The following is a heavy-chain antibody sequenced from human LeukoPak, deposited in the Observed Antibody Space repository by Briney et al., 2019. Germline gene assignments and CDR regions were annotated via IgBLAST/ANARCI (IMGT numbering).Heavy chain of an antibody. D-gene: IGHD3-16*02. CDR2: IYYSGST. CDR3: ARAPYDYVWGSYRQYYFDY. Sequence: SETLSLTCTVSGGSISSYYWSWIRQPPGKGLEWIGYIYYSGSTNYNPSLKSRVTISVDTSKNQFSLKLSSVTAADKAVYYCARAPYDYVWGSYRQYYFDYWGQGTLVTVSS. CDR1: GGSISSYY. J-gene: IGHJ4*02. V-gene: IGHV4-59*01.